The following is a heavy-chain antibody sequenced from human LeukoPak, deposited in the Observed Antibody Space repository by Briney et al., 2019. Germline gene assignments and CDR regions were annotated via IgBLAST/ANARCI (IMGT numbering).Heavy chain of an antibody. CDR2: ISAYNGNT. CDR1: GGTFSSYA. CDR3: ARDLAAYYDILTGYYRYYYMDV. V-gene: IGHV1-18*01. D-gene: IGHD3-9*01. J-gene: IGHJ6*03. Sequence: ASVKVSCKASGGTFSSYAISWVRQAPGQGLEWMGWISAYNGNTNYAQKLQGRVTMTTDTSTSTAYMELRSLRSDDTAVYYCARDLAAYYDILTGYYRYYYMDVWDKGTTVTVSS.